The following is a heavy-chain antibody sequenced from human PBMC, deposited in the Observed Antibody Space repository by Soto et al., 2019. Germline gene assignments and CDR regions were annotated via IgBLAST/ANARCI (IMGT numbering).Heavy chain of an antibody. D-gene: IGHD2-15*01. CDR2: ISSSGSTI. V-gene: IGHV3-48*03. Sequence: GGSLRLSCAASGFTFSSYEMNWVRQAPGKGLEWVSYISSSGSTIYYADSVKGRFTISRDNAKNSLYLQMNSLRAEDTAVYYCARDRSGGSGDNWFDPWGQGTLVTVSS. J-gene: IGHJ5*02. CDR1: GFTFSSYE. CDR3: ARDRSGGSGDNWFDP.